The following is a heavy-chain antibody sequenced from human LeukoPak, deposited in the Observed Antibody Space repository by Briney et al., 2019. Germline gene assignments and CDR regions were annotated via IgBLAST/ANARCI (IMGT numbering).Heavy chain of an antibody. D-gene: IGHD2-21*02. CDR2: INPNSGGT. J-gene: IGHJ4*02. V-gene: IGHV1-2*02. CDR1: GYTFTGYY. Sequence: ASVKVSCKASGYTFTGYYMHWVRQAPGQGLEWMGWINPNSGGTNYAQKFQGRVTMTRDTSISTAYMELSRLRSDDTAVYYCAREKVTDPRPTAFAHFTPDYGGQGTLVTVSS. CDR3: AREKVTDPRPTAFAHFTPDY.